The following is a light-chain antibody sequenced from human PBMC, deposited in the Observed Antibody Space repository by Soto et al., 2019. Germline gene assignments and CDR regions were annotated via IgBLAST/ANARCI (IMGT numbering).Light chain of an antibody. CDR2: GAS. J-gene: IGKJ4*01. CDR1: QSVSSN. Sequence: EIVMTQSPATLSVSPGERATLSCRASQSVSSNLAWYQQKPGQAPRLLIYGASTRATGIPFKFIGSGSGTEFTLNIISLQSEDFAVYYCQQYNNWPSLTFGGGTKVEIK. V-gene: IGKV3-15*01. CDR3: QQYNNWPSLT.